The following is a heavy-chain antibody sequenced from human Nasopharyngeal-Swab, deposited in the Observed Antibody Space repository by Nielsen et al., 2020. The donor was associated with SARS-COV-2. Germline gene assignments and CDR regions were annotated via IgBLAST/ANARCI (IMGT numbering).Heavy chain of an antibody. CDR1: GFTFGDYA. J-gene: IGHJ4*02. Sequence: GESLKISCTASGFTFGDYAMSWVRQAPGKGLEWVGFIRSKAYGGTTECAASVKGRFTVSRDDSKSIAYLQMNSLKTEDTAVYYCTRDRDGGYRYWGQGTLVTVSS. V-gene: IGHV3-49*04. CDR3: TRDRDGGYRY. D-gene: IGHD4-17*01. CDR2: IRSKAYGGTT.